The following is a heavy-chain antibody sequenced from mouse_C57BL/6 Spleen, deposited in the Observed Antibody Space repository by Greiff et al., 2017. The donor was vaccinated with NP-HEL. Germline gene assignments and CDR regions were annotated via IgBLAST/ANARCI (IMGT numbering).Heavy chain of an antibody. V-gene: IGHV14-3*01. CDR2: IDPANGNP. J-gene: IGHJ4*01. Sequence: VQLQQSVAELVRPGASVKLSCTASGFNIKNTYMHWVKQRPEQGLEWIGRIDPANGNPKYAPKFQGKATISADTSSNTAYLQLSSLTSEDTAIYYCAYYDYDVRGYAMDYGGQGTSVTVSS. CDR3: AYYDYDVRGYAMDY. CDR1: GFNIKNTY. D-gene: IGHD2-4*01.